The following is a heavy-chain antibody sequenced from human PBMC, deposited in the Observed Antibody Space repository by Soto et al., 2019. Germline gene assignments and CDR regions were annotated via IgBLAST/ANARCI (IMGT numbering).Heavy chain of an antibody. Sequence: GESLKISCQTSGYTFSNNWIGWVRQMPGKGLEWVGIIYPGDSEPRYSPSFQGQVTISADKSIGTAYLQWSSLKASDTAIYYCARCPAGRQWLLCDYWGQGTLVTVSS. D-gene: IGHD6-13*01. V-gene: IGHV5-51*01. CDR3: ARCPAGRQWLLCDY. CDR1: GYTFSNNW. CDR2: IYPGDSEP. J-gene: IGHJ4*02.